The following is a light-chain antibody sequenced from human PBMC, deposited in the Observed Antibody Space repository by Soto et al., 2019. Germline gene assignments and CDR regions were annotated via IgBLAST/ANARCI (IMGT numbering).Light chain of an antibody. V-gene: IGLV7-46*01. CDR2: DTT. CDR3: LLCYNDARV. Sequence: QAVVTQEPSLTVSPGGTVTLTCGSNTGAVTSIHWPYWFQQRPGQAPRTLIYDTTIKHSWTPARFSRSLLGGKAALTLSGAKREAEAEYYRLLCYNDARVFGGGTQLTVL. J-gene: IGLJ2*01. CDR1: TGAVTSIHW.